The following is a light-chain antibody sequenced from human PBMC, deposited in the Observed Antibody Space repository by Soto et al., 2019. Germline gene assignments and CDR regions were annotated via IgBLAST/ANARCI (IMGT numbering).Light chain of an antibody. CDR2: AVS. V-gene: IGLV2-14*01. J-gene: IGLJ1*01. Sequence: QAVLTQPASVSGSAGQSITISCTGISRDVGGYNYVSWYQQHPGKAPKLVIYAVSNRPSGVSNRFSGSKSANTASLIISGLQADDEADYYCSSYTSTNSLYVFGPGTKLTVL. CDR1: SRDVGGYNY. CDR3: SSYTSTNSLYV.